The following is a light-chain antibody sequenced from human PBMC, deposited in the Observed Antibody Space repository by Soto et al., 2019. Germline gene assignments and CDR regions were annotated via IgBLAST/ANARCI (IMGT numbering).Light chain of an antibody. CDR1: PSVSSN. Sequence: EIVMTQSPATLSVSPGERATLSCRASPSVSSNLAWFQQKPGQAPRLLIYGASTRATGIPARFSGSGSGTEFPLTISSLQSEDFAVYYCQLYNNWPPRTFGQGTKVEIK. V-gene: IGKV3-15*01. CDR2: GAS. CDR3: QLYNNWPPRT. J-gene: IGKJ1*01.